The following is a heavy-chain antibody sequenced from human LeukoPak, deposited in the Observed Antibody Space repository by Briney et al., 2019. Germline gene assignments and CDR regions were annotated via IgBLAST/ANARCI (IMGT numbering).Heavy chain of an antibody. D-gene: IGHD3-10*01. Sequence: TGGSLRLSCAASGFTFSSYSMNWVRQAPGKGLEWVSNISSSSSTIYYADSVKGRFTISRDNAKNSLYLQMNSLRAEDTAVYYCARDQMVRLFPFDYWGQGTLVTVSS. V-gene: IGHV3-48*04. CDR2: ISSSSSTI. CDR1: GFTFSSYS. CDR3: ARDQMVRLFPFDY. J-gene: IGHJ4*02.